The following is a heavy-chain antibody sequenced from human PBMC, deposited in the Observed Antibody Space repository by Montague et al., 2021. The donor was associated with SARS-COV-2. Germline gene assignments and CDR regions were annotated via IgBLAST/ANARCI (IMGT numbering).Heavy chain of an antibody. CDR2: MSYDGINK. CDR3: ARDVDDYVWGSYRYDYFDY. V-gene: IGHV3-30*03. D-gene: IGHD3-16*02. Sequence: LSLTCTVSGGSISSSSYYWGWIRQAPGKGLEWVAVMSYDGINKYYLDSVKGRFTISRDNSKNTLYLQMNSLRAEDTAVYYCARDVDDYVWGSYRYDYFDYWGQGTLVTVSS. J-gene: IGHJ4*02. CDR1: GGSISSSS.